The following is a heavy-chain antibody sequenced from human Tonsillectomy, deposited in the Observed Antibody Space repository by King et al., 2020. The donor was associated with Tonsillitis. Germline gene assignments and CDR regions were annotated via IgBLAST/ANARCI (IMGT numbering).Heavy chain of an antibody. V-gene: IGHV4-31*03. D-gene: IGHD3-10*01. J-gene: IGHJ4*02. CDR1: GGSISTGGYY. CDR3: ARRTRGLPLIDY. Sequence: QLQESGPGLVKPSQTLSLTCTVSGGSISTGGYYWSWIRQHPGKGLEWIGYIYYSGSTYYNPSLKSRVTISVDTSKNQFSLKLSSVTAADTAVYYCARRTRGLPLIDYWGQGTLVTVSS. CDR2: IYYSGST.